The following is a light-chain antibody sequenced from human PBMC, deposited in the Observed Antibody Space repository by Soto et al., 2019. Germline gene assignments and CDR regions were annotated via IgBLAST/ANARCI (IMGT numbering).Light chain of an antibody. CDR1: SSDIGRYNY. V-gene: IGLV2-14*01. Sequence: QSALTQPASVSGSPGQSITISCTGTSSDIGRYNYVSWFQQHPGKVPKLVIFEVNYRPSGVSDRFSGSNSGNTASLTITGLQAEDEADYYCTSCITANARCVFGSGTKLTVL. J-gene: IGLJ1*01. CDR3: TSCITANARCV. CDR2: EVN.